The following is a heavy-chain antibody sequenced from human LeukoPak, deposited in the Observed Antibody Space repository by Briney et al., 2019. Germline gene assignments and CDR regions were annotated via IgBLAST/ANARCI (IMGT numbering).Heavy chain of an antibody. J-gene: IGHJ4*02. V-gene: IGHV3-48*03. D-gene: IGHD2-15*01. CDR1: GFTFSSYE. CDR3: AKDTPDIVGIVAVDLYFDY. CDR2: ISSSGSTI. Sequence: PGGSLRLSCAASGFTFSSYEMNWVRQAPGKGLEWVSYISSSGSTIYYADSVKGRFTISRDNAKNSLYLQMNSLRAEDTAVYYCAKDTPDIVGIVAVDLYFDYWGQGTLVTVSS.